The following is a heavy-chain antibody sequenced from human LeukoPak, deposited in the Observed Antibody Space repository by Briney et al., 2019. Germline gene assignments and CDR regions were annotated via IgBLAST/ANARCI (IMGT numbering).Heavy chain of an antibody. D-gene: IGHD3-3*01. CDR3: ARGPPTIFGVVIMDYYYGMDV. Sequence: ASVKVSCKASGYTFTGYYMHWVRQAPGQGLEWMGGINPNSGGTNYAQKFQGRVTMTRDTSISTAYMELSRLRSDDTAVYYCARGPPTIFGVVIMDYYYGMDVWGQGTTVTVSS. CDR2: INPNSGGT. J-gene: IGHJ6*02. V-gene: IGHV1-2*02. CDR1: GYTFTGYY.